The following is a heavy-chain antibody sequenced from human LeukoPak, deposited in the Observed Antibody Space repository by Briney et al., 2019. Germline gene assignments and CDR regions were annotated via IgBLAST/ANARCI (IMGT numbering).Heavy chain of an antibody. CDR2: IHYSGNT. V-gene: IGHV4-31*03. CDR3: ARDTSAEGYLDY. Sequence: PSQTLSLTCTVSGGSISISGYYWTWIRQHPGKGLEWIGYIHYSGNTYHNPSLKSRVTIAVDTSKNQFSLKMNSVTAADTALYYCARDTSAEGYLDYWGQGTLVTVSS. J-gene: IGHJ4*02. CDR1: GGSISISGYY.